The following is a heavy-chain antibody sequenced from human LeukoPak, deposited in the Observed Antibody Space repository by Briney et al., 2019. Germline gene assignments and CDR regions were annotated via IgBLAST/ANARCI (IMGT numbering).Heavy chain of an antibody. CDR1: GYTFTSYG. D-gene: IGHD3-22*01. J-gene: IGHJ6*03. CDR2: ISAYNGNT. V-gene: IGHV1-18*01. Sequence: GASVKVTCKASGYTFTSYGISWVRQAPGQGLEWMGWISAYNGNTNYAQKFQGRVTITTDESTSTAYMELSSLRSEDTAVYYCARAGRNYYDSSGYPLLYMDVWGKGTTVTVSS. CDR3: ARAGRNYYDSSGYPLLYMDV.